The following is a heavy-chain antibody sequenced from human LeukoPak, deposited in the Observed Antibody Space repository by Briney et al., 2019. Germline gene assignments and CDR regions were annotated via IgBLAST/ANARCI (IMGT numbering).Heavy chain of an antibody. CDR3: ARDTGNYYYYGMDV. Sequence: SETLSLTCTVSGGSISSYYWSWIRQPPGKGLEWIGYIYYSGSTNYNPSLKSRVTISVDTSKNQFSLKLSSVTAADTAVYYCARDTGNYYYYGMDVWGQGTTVTVSS. V-gene: IGHV4-59*01. D-gene: IGHD2-8*02. CDR2: IYYSGST. CDR1: GGSISSYY. J-gene: IGHJ6*02.